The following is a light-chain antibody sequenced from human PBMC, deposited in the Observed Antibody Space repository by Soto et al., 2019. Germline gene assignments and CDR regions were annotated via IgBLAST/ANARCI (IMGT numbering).Light chain of an antibody. V-gene: IGLV2-14*03. CDR1: SRDVGGYNY. CDR2: GVS. CDR3: SSYTNSDTYV. J-gene: IGLJ1*01. Sequence: QSALTQPASVSGSPGQSIAISCTGTSRDVGGYNYVSWYQQHPGKAPKLIIHGVSNRPSGVSDRFSGSKSGSTASLTISGLQTEDEADYYYSSYTNSDTYVFGTGTKLTVL.